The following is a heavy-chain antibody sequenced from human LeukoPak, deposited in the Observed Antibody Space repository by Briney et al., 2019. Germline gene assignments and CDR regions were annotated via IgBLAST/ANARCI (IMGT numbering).Heavy chain of an antibody. CDR1: GFTFSSYG. CDR3: ARDYLDDAFDI. CDR2: IRYDGHDQ. Sequence: GGSLRLSCAASGFTFSSYGIYWVRQAPGKGLEWVAFIRYDGHDQFYADSVKGRFTVSRDNSKNIVFLQMYSRTTEDTAVYYCARDYLDDAFDIWGQGTMVTVSS. V-gene: IGHV3-30*02. J-gene: IGHJ3*02. D-gene: IGHD3-10*01.